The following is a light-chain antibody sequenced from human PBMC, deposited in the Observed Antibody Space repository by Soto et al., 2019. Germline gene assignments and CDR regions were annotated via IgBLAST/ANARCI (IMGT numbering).Light chain of an antibody. CDR2: YAS. CDR1: QHISTT. CDR3: QQHNNWPPNT. J-gene: IGKJ5*01. Sequence: EIVVTPSPATLSVSPGVRATLFCRASQHISTTLAWYQQKPGQAPRLLIYYASTRATGIPDRFSGSGSGTEFTLTISSLQSEDFAVYYCQQHNNWPPNTFGQGTRLEI. V-gene: IGKV3-15*01.